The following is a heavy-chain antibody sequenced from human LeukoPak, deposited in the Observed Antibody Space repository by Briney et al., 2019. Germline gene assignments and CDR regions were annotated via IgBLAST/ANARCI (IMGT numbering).Heavy chain of an antibody. CDR1: GGSFSGYY. CDR3: ARRGVAWKETYYYGSGSYYNI. V-gene: IGHV4-34*01. D-gene: IGHD3-10*01. Sequence: SETLSLTCAVYGGSFSGYYWSWIRQPPGKGLEWIGEINHSGSTNYNPSLKSRVTISVDTSKNQFSLKLCSVTAADTAVYYCARRGVAWKETYYYGSGSYYNIWGQGTMVTVSS. J-gene: IGHJ3*02. CDR2: INHSGST.